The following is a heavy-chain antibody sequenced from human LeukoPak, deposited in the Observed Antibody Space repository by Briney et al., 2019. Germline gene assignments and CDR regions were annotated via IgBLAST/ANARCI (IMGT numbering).Heavy chain of an antibody. J-gene: IGHJ4*02. Sequence: SETLSLTCTVSRYSISSGYYWSWIRQPAGKGLEWIGRIYTSGSTNYNPSLKSRVTMSVDTSKNQFSLKLSSVTAADTAVYYCAREIGIYYGDYLGLDYWGQGTLVTVSS. V-gene: IGHV4-4*07. CDR1: RYSISSGYY. CDR2: IYTSGST. CDR3: AREIGIYYGDYLGLDY. D-gene: IGHD4-17*01.